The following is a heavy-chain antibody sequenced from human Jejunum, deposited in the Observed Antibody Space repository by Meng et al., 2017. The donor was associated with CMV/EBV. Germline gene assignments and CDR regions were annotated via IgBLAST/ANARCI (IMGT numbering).Heavy chain of an antibody. Sequence: GYYVHWVRQAPGQGLEWMGRINPRTGGTNSAQKFQGRVTMTRDTSITTAYMELSSLTSDDSSVYFCAREQVVVEPTGYKYFGMDVWGQGTTVTVSS. J-gene: IGHJ6*02. D-gene: IGHD2-2*01. CDR2: INPRTGGT. V-gene: IGHV1-2*06. CDR1: GYY. CDR3: AREQVVVEPTGYKYFGMDV.